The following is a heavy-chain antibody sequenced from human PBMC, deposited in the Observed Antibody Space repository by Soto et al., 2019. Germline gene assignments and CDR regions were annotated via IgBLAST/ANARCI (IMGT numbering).Heavy chain of an antibody. J-gene: IGHJ6*02. V-gene: IGHV1-18*04. CDR1: GYTFTSYG. Sequence: ASVKVSCKASGYTFTSYGISWVRQAPGQGLEWMGWISAYNGNTNYAQKLQGRVTMTTDTSTGTAYMELRSLRSDDTAVYYCARASGGYDSYYYYGMDVWGQGTTVTVSS. CDR3: ARASGGYDSYYYYGMDV. D-gene: IGHD5-12*01. CDR2: ISAYNGNT.